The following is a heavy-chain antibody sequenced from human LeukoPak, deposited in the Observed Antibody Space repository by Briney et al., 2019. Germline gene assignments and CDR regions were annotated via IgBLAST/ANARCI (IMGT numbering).Heavy chain of an antibody. CDR2: VYYSGTT. CDR3: APPPYYYETNGYSVA. J-gene: IGHJ5*02. CDR1: GDSISSYY. D-gene: IGHD3-22*01. V-gene: IGHV4-59*12. Sequence: SETLSLTCTVSGDSISSYYWSWIRQAPGKGLEWIGYVYYSGTTHYNPSLSSRVTIAVDTSRNQFSLQVKSVTAADTAVYYCAPPPYYYETNGYSVAWGQGTLVTVSS.